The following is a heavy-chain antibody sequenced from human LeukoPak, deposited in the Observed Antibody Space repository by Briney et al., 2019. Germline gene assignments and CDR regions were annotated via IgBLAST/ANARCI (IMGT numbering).Heavy chain of an antibody. CDR1: GFTFSSYW. V-gene: IGHV3-7*01. D-gene: IGHD6-19*01. J-gene: IGHJ6*03. Sequence: PGGSLRLSCAASGFTFSSYWMSWVRQAPGKGLEWVANIKQDGSEKYYVDSVKGRFTISRDNAKNSLYLQMNSLRAEDTAVYYCARVGPDSSGWSEKVPLQYYYYYYMDVWGKGTTVTVSS. CDR3: ARVGPDSSGWSEKVPLQYYYYYYMDV. CDR2: IKQDGSEK.